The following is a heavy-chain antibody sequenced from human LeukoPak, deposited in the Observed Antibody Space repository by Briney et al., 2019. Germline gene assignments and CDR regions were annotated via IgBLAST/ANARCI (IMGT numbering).Heavy chain of an antibody. D-gene: IGHD3-3*01. CDR1: GFTFSSYS. CDR2: ISSSSSYI. Sequence: GGSLRLSCAASGFTFSSYSMTWVRQAPGKGLEWVSSISSSSSYIYYADSVKGRFTISRDNAKNSLYLQMNSLRAEDTAVYYCARMYYDFWSGYYRGYYFDYWGQGTLVTVS. J-gene: IGHJ4*02. V-gene: IGHV3-21*01. CDR3: ARMYYDFWSGYYRGYYFDY.